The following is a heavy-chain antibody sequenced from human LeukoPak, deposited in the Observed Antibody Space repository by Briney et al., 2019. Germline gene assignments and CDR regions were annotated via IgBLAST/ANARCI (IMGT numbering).Heavy chain of an antibody. J-gene: IGHJ6*03. CDR3: ARTTVRGYYYMDV. CDR2: IYYSGST. D-gene: IGHD4-17*01. Sequence: PSETLSLTCTVSGGSISSYYWSWIRQPPGKGLEWIGYIYYSGSTNHNPSLKSRVTISVDTSKNQFSLKLSSVTAADTAVYYCARTTVRGYYYMDVWGKGTTVTISS. V-gene: IGHV4-59*01. CDR1: GGSISSYY.